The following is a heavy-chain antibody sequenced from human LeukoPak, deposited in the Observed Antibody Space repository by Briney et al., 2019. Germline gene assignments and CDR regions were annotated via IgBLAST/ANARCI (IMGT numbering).Heavy chain of an antibody. J-gene: IGHJ5*02. V-gene: IGHV1-46*01. CDR1: GYTFTRYY. CDR3: VLAAPGLNWFDP. D-gene: IGHD6-13*01. Sequence: ASVKVSCKAFGYTFTRYYMHWVRQAPGQGPEWMGVISPSGGSTTYAQKFQGRVTMTRDTSVSTAYMELSGLISDDTAVYYCVLAAPGLNWFDPWGQGTLVTVSS. CDR2: ISPSGGST.